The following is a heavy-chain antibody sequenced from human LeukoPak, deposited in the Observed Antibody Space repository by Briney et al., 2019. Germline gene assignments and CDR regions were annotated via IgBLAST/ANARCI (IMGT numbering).Heavy chain of an antibody. CDR1: GFTFSDYY. V-gene: IGHV3-11*06. CDR2: ISGSSTNT. CDR3: AREWAAVPCKGPIDY. Sequence: GGSLRLSCAASGFTFSDYYMTWLRQAPGKGLEWVSYISGSSTNTNYADSVKGRFTISRDNAKNSLYLQMNSLRAEDTAVYYCAREWAAVPCKGPIDYWGQGTLVTVSS. J-gene: IGHJ4*02. D-gene: IGHD2/OR15-2a*01.